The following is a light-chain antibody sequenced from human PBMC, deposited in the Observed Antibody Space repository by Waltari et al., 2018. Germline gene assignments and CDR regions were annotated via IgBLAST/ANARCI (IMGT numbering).Light chain of an antibody. CDR2: EVT. J-gene: IGLJ3*02. V-gene: IGLV2-23*02. CDR3: CSYAGISTWV. Sequence: QSALAPPASVSGSPGPSITISCTGRTSDVGSYNLVSWYQQHPGKAPKLIIYEVTKMASGISDRFSGSKSGNTASLTISGLQAGDEGDYYCCSYAGISTWVFGGGTKVTVL. CDR1: TSDVGSYNL.